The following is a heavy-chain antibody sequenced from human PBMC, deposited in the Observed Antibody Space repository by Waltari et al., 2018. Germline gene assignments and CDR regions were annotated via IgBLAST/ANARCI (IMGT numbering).Heavy chain of an antibody. D-gene: IGHD6-19*01. J-gene: IGHJ4*02. CDR1: GFTFSSYA. Sequence: QVQLVESGGGVVQPGRSLRLSCADSGFTFSSYAMHWVRQAPGKGLEWVAVISYDGSNKYYADSVKGRFTISRDNSKNTLYLQMNSLRAEDTAVYYCARGDSSGWLVDYWGQGTLVTVSS. CDR2: ISYDGSNK. CDR3: ARGDSSGWLVDY. V-gene: IGHV3-30-3*01.